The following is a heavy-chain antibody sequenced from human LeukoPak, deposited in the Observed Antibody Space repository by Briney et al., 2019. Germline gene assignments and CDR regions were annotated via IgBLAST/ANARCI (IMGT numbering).Heavy chain of an antibody. J-gene: IGHJ4*02. Sequence: SETLSLTCAVYGGSFSGYYWSWIRQPPGKGLEWIGEINHSGSTNYNPSLKSRVTISVDTSKNQFSLKLSSVTAADTAVYYCARTGATASRFLASYYFDYWGQGTLVTVFS. D-gene: IGHD6-6*01. V-gene: IGHV4-34*01. CDR3: ARTGATASRFLASYYFDY. CDR1: GGSFSGYY. CDR2: INHSGST.